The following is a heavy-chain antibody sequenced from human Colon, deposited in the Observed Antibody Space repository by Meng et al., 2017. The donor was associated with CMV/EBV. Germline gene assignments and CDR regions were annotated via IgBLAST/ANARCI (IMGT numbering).Heavy chain of an antibody. CDR1: GFTFDDYA. CDR2: ISWNSGSI. J-gene: IGHJ6*02. V-gene: IGHV3-9*01. Sequence: SLKISCAVSGFTFDDYAFHWVRQGPGKGLEWVSGISWNSGSIGYADSVKGRFTISRDNAKNSLYLQMNRLRAEDTAVYYCARGGHYDFWSGYYLNYYYYYGMDVWGQGTTVTVSS. D-gene: IGHD3-3*01. CDR3: ARGGHYDFWSGYYLNYYYYYGMDV.